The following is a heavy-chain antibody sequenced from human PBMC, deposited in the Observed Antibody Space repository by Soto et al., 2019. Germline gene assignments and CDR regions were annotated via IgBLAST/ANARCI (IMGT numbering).Heavy chain of an antibody. J-gene: IGHJ5*02. D-gene: IGHD3-10*02. CDR1: GGSISSYY. Sequence: SETLSLTCTVSGGSISSYYWSWIRQPPGKGLEWIGYIYYSGSTNYNPSLKSRVTISVDTSKNQFSLKLSSVTAADTAVYYCARYPFLGDYVRDPWFDPWGQGTLVTVSS. CDR2: IYYSGST. CDR3: ARYPFLGDYVRDPWFDP. V-gene: IGHV4-59*12.